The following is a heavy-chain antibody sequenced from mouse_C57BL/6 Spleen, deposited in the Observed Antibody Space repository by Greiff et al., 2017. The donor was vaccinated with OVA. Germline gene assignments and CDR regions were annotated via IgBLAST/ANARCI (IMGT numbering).Heavy chain of an antibody. D-gene: IGHD3-3*01. Sequence: QVTLKESGPGILQPSQTLSLTCSFSGFSLSTFGMGVGWIRQPTGKGLGWMVHSWWDDDKYYNPVLKSRPTISKDTSKNQVFLKIANVDTADTATYYCARIDGTGFAYWGQGTLVTVSA. CDR3: ARIDGTGFAY. V-gene: IGHV8-8*01. CDR1: GFSLSTFGMG. J-gene: IGHJ3*01. CDR2: SWWDDDK.